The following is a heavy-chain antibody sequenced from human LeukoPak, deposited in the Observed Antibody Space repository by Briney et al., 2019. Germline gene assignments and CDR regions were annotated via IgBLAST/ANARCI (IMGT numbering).Heavy chain of an antibody. V-gene: IGHV3-30*18. CDR3: AKDSKSGWYYLDY. J-gene: IGHJ4*02. CDR2: ISYDGSNK. D-gene: IGHD6-19*01. Sequence: PGGSLRLSCAASGFTFSSYGMHWVRQAPGKGLEWVAVISYDGSNKYYADSVKGRFTISRDNSKNTLYLQMNSLRAEDTAVYYCAKDSKSGWYYLDYWGQGTLVTVSS. CDR1: GFTFSSYG.